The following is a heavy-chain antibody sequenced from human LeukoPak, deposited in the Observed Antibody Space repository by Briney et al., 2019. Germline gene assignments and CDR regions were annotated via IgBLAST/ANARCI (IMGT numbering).Heavy chain of an antibody. CDR3: RVEMDTISVFDY. CDR1: GYTFTSYG. J-gene: IGHJ4*02. Sequence: ASLKVSCTASGYTFTSYGISWVRQAPGQGLEWMGWISAYNGNTNYAQKLEGRVTMTTDKSTSTAYMELGILRSDDTAVYYCRVEMDTISVFDYWGQGTLVTVSS. CDR2: ISAYNGNT. V-gene: IGHV1-18*01. D-gene: IGHD5-24*01.